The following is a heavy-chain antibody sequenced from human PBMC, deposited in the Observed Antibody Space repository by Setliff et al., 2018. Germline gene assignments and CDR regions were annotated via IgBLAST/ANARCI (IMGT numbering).Heavy chain of an antibody. Sequence: ASVKVYCKASGYTFTSYDINWVRQATGQGLEWMGWMNPNSGNTGYAQKFQGRVTMTRNTSISTAYMELSSLRSEDTAVYYCAREETLGATLYYYGMDVWGQGTTVTVSS. CDR1: GYTFTSYD. V-gene: IGHV1-8*01. J-gene: IGHJ6*02. CDR2: MNPNSGNT. CDR3: AREETLGATLYYYGMDV. D-gene: IGHD1-26*01.